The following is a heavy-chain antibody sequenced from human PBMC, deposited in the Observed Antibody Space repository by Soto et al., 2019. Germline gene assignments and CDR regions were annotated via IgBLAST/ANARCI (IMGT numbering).Heavy chain of an antibody. V-gene: IGHV4-39*07. D-gene: IGHD2-2*01. CDR3: ASQPSPTRKLPNWFDP. Sequence: SETLSLTCGVSGGSISSRSYYWGWIRQPPGKGLEWIGNVYHSGSTNYNPSLKSRVTISVDTSKNQFSLKLSSVAAADTAVYYCASQPSPTRKLPNWFDPWGQGTLVTVSS. J-gene: IGHJ5*02. CDR1: GGSISSRSYY. CDR2: VYHSGST.